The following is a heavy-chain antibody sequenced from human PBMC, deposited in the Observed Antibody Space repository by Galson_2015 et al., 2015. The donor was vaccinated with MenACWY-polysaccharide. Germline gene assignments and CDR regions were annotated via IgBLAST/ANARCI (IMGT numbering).Heavy chain of an antibody. D-gene: IGHD2-15*01. Sequence: SLRLSCAASGFTFSSYVMIWVRQAPGKGLEWVSVISAGGGTTYYADSVKGRFTISRDNSKNTLYLQMNSLRAEDTALYYCAKGVVVVPGTPSVIDSWGQGTLVTVSS. V-gene: IGHV3-23*01. CDR3: AKGVVVVPGTPSVIDS. J-gene: IGHJ4*02. CDR2: ISAGGGTT. CDR1: GFTFSSYV.